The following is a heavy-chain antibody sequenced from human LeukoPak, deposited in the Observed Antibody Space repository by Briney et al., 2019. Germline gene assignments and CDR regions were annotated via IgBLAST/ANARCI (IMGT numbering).Heavy chain of an antibody. CDR3: RTVGAGSHSDI. CDR1: GFIFSDYY. Sequence: GGSLRLSCAASGFIFSDYYMAWIRQAPGKGLAWVSYISSSGGITYYADSVKGRFTISRDNAKNPLYLQMNSLRDHDTAVYRARTVGAGSHSDIWRKGTLVSVPS. D-gene: IGHD3-10*01. V-gene: IGHV3-11*01. J-gene: IGHJ4*02. CDR2: ISSSGGIT.